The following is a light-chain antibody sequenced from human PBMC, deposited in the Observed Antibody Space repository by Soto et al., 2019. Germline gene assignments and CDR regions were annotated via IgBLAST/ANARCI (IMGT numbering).Light chain of an antibody. CDR1: SSDVGGYNY. CDR3: CSYAGSYNLV. V-gene: IGLV2-11*01. CDR2: DVS. J-gene: IGLJ3*02. Sequence: QSALTQPRSVSGSPRQSVTISCTGTSSDVGGYNYVSWYQQHPGEAPKLMIYDVSKRPSGVPDRFSGSKSGNTASLTISGLQAEDEGDYYCCSYAGSYNLVFGGGTKVTVX.